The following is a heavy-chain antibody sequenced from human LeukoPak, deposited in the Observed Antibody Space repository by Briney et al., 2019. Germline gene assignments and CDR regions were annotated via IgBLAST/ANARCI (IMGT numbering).Heavy chain of an antibody. CDR1: GGSIRGYY. CDR3: ARGRTRLSWLDP. Sequence: SGTLFLTCAVSGGSIRGYYWSWVRQSPGKGLEWVGDINQNAGTDYNPSLKSRVTMSIDSSKNQISLNVTAATAADTAIYYCARGRTRLSWLDPWGQGTLVTVSS. CDR2: INQNAGT. D-gene: IGHD6-6*01. V-gene: IGHV4-34*01. J-gene: IGHJ5*02.